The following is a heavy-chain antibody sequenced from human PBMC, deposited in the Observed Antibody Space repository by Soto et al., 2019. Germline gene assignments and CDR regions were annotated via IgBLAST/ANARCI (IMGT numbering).Heavy chain of an antibody. CDR2: ISGSGGNT. D-gene: IGHD6-19*01. V-gene: IGHV3-23*01. CDR3: ARGWQGEY. Sequence: EVQLLESGGGLVQPGGSLRLSCAASGFTFSSYAMNWVRRAPGKGLEWVSAISGSGGNTYYADSVKGRFTISRDNSKNTLYLQMNGLRTEDTAVYYCARGWQGEYWGQGTLVTVSS. CDR1: GFTFSSYA. J-gene: IGHJ4*02.